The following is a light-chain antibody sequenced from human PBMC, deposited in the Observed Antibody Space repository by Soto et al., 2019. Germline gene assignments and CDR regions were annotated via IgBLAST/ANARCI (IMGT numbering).Light chain of an antibody. Sequence: SFVLTQPPSVSVDPGQTATLTCGGSNIGGKSVHWYQQKPGQAPVLVVYDDSDRPSGIPERFSGSNSGDTATLTINRAEAGDEADYYCQAWDTSTDPVVLGGGTKVTVL. CDR3: QAWDTSTDPVV. V-gene: IGLV3-21*02. CDR1: NIGGKS. J-gene: IGLJ2*01. CDR2: DDS.